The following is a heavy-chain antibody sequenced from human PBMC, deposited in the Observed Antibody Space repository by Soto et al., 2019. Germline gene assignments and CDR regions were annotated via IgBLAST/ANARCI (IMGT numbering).Heavy chain of an antibody. CDR1: GGSISSYY. CDR3: ARDRVSGSYYNGMDV. J-gene: IGHJ6*02. V-gene: IGHV4-59*01. Sequence: SETLSLTCTVSGGSISSYYWSWIRQPPGKGLEWIGYIYYSGSTNYNPSLKSRVTISVDTSKNQFSLKLSSVTAADTAVYYCARDRVSGSYYNGMDVWGQGTTVTVSS. CDR2: IYYSGST. D-gene: IGHD1-26*01.